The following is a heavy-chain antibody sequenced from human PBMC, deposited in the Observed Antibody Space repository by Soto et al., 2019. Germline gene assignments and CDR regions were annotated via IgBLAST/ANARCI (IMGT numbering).Heavy chain of an antibody. V-gene: IGHV3-21*01. CDR1: GFTFSSYI. CDR3: ARALAPNWNDALDY. Sequence: GGSLRLSCAVSGFTFSSYIMNWVRQAPGKGLEWVPSITSSGDYIYYADSVKGRFTISRDNAKNSLYLQMNSLTAEDTAVYYCARALAPNWNDALDYWGQGTLVTVSS. D-gene: IGHD1-1*01. J-gene: IGHJ4*02. CDR2: ITSSGDYI.